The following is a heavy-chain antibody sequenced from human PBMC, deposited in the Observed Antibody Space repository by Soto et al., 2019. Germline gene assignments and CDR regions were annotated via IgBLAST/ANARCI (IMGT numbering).Heavy chain of an antibody. V-gene: IGHV3-23*01. CDR3: AKADGEQWLLPHLDK. D-gene: IGHD6-19*01. CDR1: GFNFKKFA. J-gene: IGHJ4*02. CDR2: ISCCGGST. Sequence: EVQLLESGGGVVQPGGSLRLSCVASGFNFKKFAMSWVRQAPGEGLEWVSGISCCGGSTSYADSVKGRFSIARDDSTNTLSLQMNNLRVEDTAQYCCAKADGEQWLLPHLDKWGQGTLVTVS.